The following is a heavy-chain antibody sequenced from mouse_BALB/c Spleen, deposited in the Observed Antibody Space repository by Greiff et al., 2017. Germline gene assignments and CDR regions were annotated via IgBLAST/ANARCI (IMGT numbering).Heavy chain of an antibody. V-gene: IGHV5-6-4*01. CDR2: ISSGGSYT. J-gene: IGHJ1*01. Sequence: EGKLMESGGGLVKPGGSLKLSCAASGFTFSSYTMSWVRQTPEKRLEWVATISSGGSYTYYPDSVKGRFTISRDNAKNTLYLQMSSLKSEDTAMYYCTRDRTTAVWYFDVWGAGTTGTVSS. CDR1: GFTFSSYT. CDR3: TRDRTTAVWYFDV. D-gene: IGHD1-2*01.